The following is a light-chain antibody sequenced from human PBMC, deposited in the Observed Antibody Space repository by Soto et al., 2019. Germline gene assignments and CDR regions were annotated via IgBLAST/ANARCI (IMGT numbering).Light chain of an antibody. CDR1: QSVSSSY. CDR3: QQYGSSLPIT. V-gene: IGKV3-20*01. Sequence: ELVLTQSPGTLSLSPGDRATLSCRANQSVSSSYLAWYQQKPGQSPRLLIYGASSRATCIPDRVRGSGSGTDCTLTISRLETEDFAVYYCQQYGSSLPITFGQGTRLEIK. J-gene: IGKJ5*01. CDR2: GAS.